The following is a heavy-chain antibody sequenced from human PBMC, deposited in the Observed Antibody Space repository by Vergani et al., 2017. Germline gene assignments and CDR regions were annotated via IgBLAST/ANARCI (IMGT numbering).Heavy chain of an antibody. Sequence: QVQLQESGPGLVKPSQTLSLTCTVSGGSISSGSYYWSWIRQPAGKGLEWIGRIYTSGSTNYNPSLKSRVTISVDTSKNQFSLKLSSVTAAETAVYYCAGRGRYCSGGSCYDYWGQGTLVTVSS. CDR2: IYTSGST. J-gene: IGHJ4*02. V-gene: IGHV4-61*02. CDR3: AGRGRYCSGGSCYDY. CDR1: GGSISSGSYY. D-gene: IGHD2-15*01.